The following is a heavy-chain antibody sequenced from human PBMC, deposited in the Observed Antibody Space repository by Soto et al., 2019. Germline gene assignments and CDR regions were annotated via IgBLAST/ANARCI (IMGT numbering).Heavy chain of an antibody. D-gene: IGHD6-13*01. CDR1: GGSISSSSHH. J-gene: IGHJ6*02. Sequence: TSETLSLTCTVSGGSISSSSHHWGWIRQPPGKGLEWIGSIYHSGTTYYNPPLKSRVTISVDTSKNQFSLKLSSVTAADTAGYYCARQGRAAAGGSFFYGLDVWGQGTTVTVSS. V-gene: IGHV4-39*01. CDR3: ARQGRAAAGGSFFYGLDV. CDR2: IYHSGTT.